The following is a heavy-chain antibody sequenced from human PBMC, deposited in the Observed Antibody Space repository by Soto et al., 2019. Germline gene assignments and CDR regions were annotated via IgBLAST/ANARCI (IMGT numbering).Heavy chain of an antibody. CDR3: ARGLSSCGWTDY. CDR1: GGTFSSYT. V-gene: IGHV1-69*02. CDR2: IIPILGIA. J-gene: IGHJ4*02. Sequence: QVQLVQSGAEVKKPGSSVKVSCKASGGTFSSYTISWVRQAPGQGLEWMGRIIPILGIANYAQKFQGRVTIYADNSTSTAYISLSCLRFEATAVYSCARGLSSCGWTDYWGQGTLVTVSS. D-gene: IGHD6-19*01.